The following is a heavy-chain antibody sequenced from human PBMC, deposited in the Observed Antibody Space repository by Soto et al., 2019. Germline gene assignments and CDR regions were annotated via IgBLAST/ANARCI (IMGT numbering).Heavy chain of an antibody. CDR3: ASQCFRGTTGTT. V-gene: IGHV3-23*01. CDR2: ISASGGNI. J-gene: IGHJ4*02. D-gene: IGHD1-1*01. CDR1: GFDSMRYA. Sequence: GGSLRLSCASSGFDSMRYAMGRVRQAPGKGREWVSVISASGGNIHYVDSVKGRFTISRDNSKNTLYLQLNSLTVEDTAVYHCASQCFRGTTGTTWGQGTQVTVSS.